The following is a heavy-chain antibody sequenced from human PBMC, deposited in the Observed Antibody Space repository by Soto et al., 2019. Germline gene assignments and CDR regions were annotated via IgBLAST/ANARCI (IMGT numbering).Heavy chain of an antibody. V-gene: IGHV5-51*01. J-gene: IGHJ4*02. D-gene: IGHD3-16*02. CDR1: GYSFTSYW. Sequence: GESLKISCKGSGYSFTSYWIGWVRQMPGKGLEWMGIIYPGDSDTRYSPSFQGQVTISADKSISTAYLQWSSLKASDTAMYYCATRSFRGVIAYYFVYWGPGTLLTVSS. CDR3: ATRSFRGVIAYYFVY. CDR2: IYPGDSDT.